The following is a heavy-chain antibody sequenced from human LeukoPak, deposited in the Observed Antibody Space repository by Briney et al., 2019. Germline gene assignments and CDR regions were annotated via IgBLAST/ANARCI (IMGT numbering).Heavy chain of an antibody. CDR3: ASTIVGATIVGGN. CDR1: GFTFSSYA. Sequence: GGSLRLSCAASGFTFSSYAMHWVRQAPGKGLEWVAVISYDGSNKYYADSVKGRFTISRDNSKNTLYLQMNSLRAEDTAVYYCASTIVGATIVGGNWGQGTLVTVSS. J-gene: IGHJ4*02. V-gene: IGHV3-30-3*01. CDR2: ISYDGSNK. D-gene: IGHD1-26*01.